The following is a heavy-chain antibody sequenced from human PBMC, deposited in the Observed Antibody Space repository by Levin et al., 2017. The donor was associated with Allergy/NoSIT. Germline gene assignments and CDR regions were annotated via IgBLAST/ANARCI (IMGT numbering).Heavy chain of an antibody. D-gene: IGHD3-22*01. J-gene: IGHJ4*02. CDR2: IIPIFGTA. CDR1: GGTFSSYA. CDR3: ARDPVGYYYDSSGYYSPDYFDY. Sequence: KISCKASGGTFSSYAISWVRQAPGQGLEWMGGIIPIFGTANYAQKFQGRVTITADESTSTAYMELSSLRSEDTAVYYCARDPVGYYYDSSGYYSPDYFDYWGQGTLVTVAS. V-gene: IGHV1-69*01.